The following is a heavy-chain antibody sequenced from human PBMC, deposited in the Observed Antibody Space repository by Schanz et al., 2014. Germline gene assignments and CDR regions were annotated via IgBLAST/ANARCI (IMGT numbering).Heavy chain of an antibody. J-gene: IGHJ4*02. D-gene: IGHD2-15*01. CDR3: AGGRAVVTPLDF. Sequence: EMQLLESGGGLAQPGGSLRLSCAASGITLSGYGLHWVRQAPGKGLEWVANIGDDGADKYYLDSVRGRFTISRDNSKNTLYLQMSSLRTEDTAVYFCAGGRAVVTPLDFWGQGTLVTVSS. CDR1: GITLSGYG. V-gene: IGHV3-7*01. CDR2: IGDDGADK.